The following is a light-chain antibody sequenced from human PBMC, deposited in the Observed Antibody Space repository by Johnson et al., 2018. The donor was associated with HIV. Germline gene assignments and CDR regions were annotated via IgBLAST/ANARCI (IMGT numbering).Light chain of an antibody. V-gene: IGLV1-51*02. J-gene: IGLJ1*01. CDR1: SSNIGKNY. Sequence: HSVLTQPPSVSAAPRQKVTISCSGSSSNIGKNYVSWYQHLPGTAPKLLIYENNKRPSGIPDRFSGSKFGTSATLGIPGLQTGDEADYYCGTWNSSLSVQNYVFGTGTKVTVV. CDR2: ENN. CDR3: GTWNSSLSVQNYV.